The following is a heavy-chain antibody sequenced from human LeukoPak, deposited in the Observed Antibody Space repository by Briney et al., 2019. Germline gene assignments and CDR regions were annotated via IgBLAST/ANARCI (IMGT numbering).Heavy chain of an antibody. Sequence: GGSLRLSCAASGFTFSSYSMNWVRQAPGKGLEWVSSISSSSSYIYYADSVKGRFTISRDNAKNSLYLQMNSLRAEDTAVYYCSRGSHLYNWFDPWGQGTLVNVSS. CDR3: SRGSHLYNWFDP. J-gene: IGHJ5*02. V-gene: IGHV3-21*01. CDR2: ISSSSSYI. CDR1: GFTFSSYS.